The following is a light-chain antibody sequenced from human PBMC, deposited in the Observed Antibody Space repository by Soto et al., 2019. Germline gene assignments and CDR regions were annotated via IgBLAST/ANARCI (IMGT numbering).Light chain of an antibody. CDR3: QQRSNWPRT. Sequence: EIVLTQSPATLSLSPGERATLSCRASNSVSSYLAWYQQKHGQAPRLLIYDASNRATGIPARFSGSVSGTDFTLTISRLEPEDIAVYYCQQRSNWPRTFGQGTKLEIK. CDR2: DAS. CDR1: NSVSSY. J-gene: IGKJ2*01. V-gene: IGKV3-11*01.